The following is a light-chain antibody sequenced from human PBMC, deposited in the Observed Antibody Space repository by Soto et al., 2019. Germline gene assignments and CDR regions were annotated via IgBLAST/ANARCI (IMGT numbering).Light chain of an antibody. V-gene: IGKV1-6*01. Sequence: AIQMTQSPSSLSASVGDRVAITCRASQDIGNDLGWYQQKPGKAPKLLIYDASSLESGVPSRFSGSGSGTEFTLTISSLQPEDTATYYCQQYDNLPLTFGGGTKVDI. CDR2: DAS. J-gene: IGKJ4*01. CDR1: QDIGND. CDR3: QQYDNLPLT.